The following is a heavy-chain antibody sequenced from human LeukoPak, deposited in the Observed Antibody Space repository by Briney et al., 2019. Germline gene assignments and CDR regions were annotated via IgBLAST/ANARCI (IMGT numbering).Heavy chain of an antibody. J-gene: IGHJ6*03. D-gene: IGHD5-18*01. Sequence: SVKVSCKASGGTFSSYAISWVRQAPGQGLEWKGGIIPILGTANYAQKFQGRVTITADESTSTAYMELSSLRSEDTAVYYCARESGYSYGSYYMHVWGKGTTVTVSS. V-gene: IGHV1-69*13. CDR3: ARESGYSYGSYYMHV. CDR1: GGTFSSYA. CDR2: IIPILGTA.